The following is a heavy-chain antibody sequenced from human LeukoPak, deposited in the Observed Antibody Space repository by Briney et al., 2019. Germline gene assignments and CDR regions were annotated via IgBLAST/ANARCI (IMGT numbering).Heavy chain of an antibody. Sequence: PSETLSLTCTVSGGSISSSSYYWGWIRQPPEKGLEWIGSIYYSGSTYYNPSLKSRVTISVDTSKNQFSLKLSSVTAADTAVYYCAREGGYDSDYWGQGTLVTVSS. CDR2: IYYSGST. CDR1: GGSISSSSYY. V-gene: IGHV4-39*02. J-gene: IGHJ4*02. D-gene: IGHD5-12*01. CDR3: AREGGYDSDY.